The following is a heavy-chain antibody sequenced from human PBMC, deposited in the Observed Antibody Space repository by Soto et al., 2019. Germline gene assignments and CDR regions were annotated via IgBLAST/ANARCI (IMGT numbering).Heavy chain of an antibody. CDR2: ISSSGSTI. V-gene: IGHV3-11*01. Sequence: GSLRLSCAASGFTFSDYYMSWIRQAPGKGLEWVSYISSSGSTIYYADSVKGRFTISRDNAKNLLYLQMNSLRAEDTAVYYCARGGDIVVVVAAYYYMDVWGKGTTVTVSS. CDR1: GFTFSDYY. J-gene: IGHJ6*03. CDR3: ARGGDIVVVVAAYYYMDV. D-gene: IGHD2-15*01.